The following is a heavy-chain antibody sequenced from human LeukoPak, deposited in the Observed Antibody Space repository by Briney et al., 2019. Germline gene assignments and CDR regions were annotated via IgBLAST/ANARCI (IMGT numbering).Heavy chain of an antibody. Sequence: SVKVSCKASGGTFSSYAISWVRQAPGQGLEWMGGIIPIFGTANYAQKFQGRVTMTTDTSTSTAYMGLRSLRSDDTAVYYCARDVGSSNDYWGQGTLVTVSS. CDR1: GGTFSSYA. CDR2: IIPIFGTA. CDR3: ARDVGSSNDY. D-gene: IGHD3-10*01. V-gene: IGHV1-69*05. J-gene: IGHJ4*02.